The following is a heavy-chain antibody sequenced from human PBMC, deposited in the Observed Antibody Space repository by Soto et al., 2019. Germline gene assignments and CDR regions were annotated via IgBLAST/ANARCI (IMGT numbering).Heavy chain of an antibody. J-gene: IGHJ6*02. Sequence: ASETLSLTCAVYGGSFSGYYWSWIRQPPGKGLEWIGEINHSGSTNYNPSLKSRVTISVETSKNQFSLKLSSVTAADTAVYYCARDFWSGYPHYYYYGMDVWGQGTTVTVSS. D-gene: IGHD3-3*01. CDR3: ARDFWSGYPHYYYYGMDV. V-gene: IGHV4-34*01. CDR2: INHSGST. CDR1: GGSFSGYY.